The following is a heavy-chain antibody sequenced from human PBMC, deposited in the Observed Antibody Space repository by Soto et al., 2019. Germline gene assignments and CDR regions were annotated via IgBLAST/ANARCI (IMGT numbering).Heavy chain of an antibody. CDR2: INPNSGGT. CDR1: GYTFTGCY. V-gene: IGHV1-2*02. CDR3: ARGRGTLKNFFDY. J-gene: IGHJ4*02. Sequence: ASVKVSCKASGYTFTGCYIHWVRQAPGQGLEWMGWINPNSGGTNYAQKFQGRVTMTRDTSISTAYMELSRLRSDDTAVYYCARGRGTLKNFFDYWGQGTLVTVSS.